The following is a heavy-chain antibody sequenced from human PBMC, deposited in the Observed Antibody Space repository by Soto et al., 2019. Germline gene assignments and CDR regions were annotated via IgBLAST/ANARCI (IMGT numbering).Heavy chain of an antibody. Sequence: EVQLVESGGGLVKPGGSLRLSCAASGFTFSSYSMNWVRQAPGKGLEWVSSISSSSSYIYYADSVKGRFTISRDNAKNSLYLQMNSLRAADTAVYYCARDLGSFPITMVRGKLVFDIWGQGTMVTVSS. V-gene: IGHV3-21*01. CDR2: ISSSSSYI. CDR3: ARDLGSFPITMVRGKLVFDI. J-gene: IGHJ3*02. CDR1: GFTFSSYS. D-gene: IGHD3-10*01.